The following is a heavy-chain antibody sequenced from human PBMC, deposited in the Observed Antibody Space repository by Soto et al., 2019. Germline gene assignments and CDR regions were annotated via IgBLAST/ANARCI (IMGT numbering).Heavy chain of an antibody. CDR2: IYYSGST. J-gene: IGHJ5*02. D-gene: IGHD2-2*02. Sequence: SQPPFHRQRVSGGYVSSLYVGRVVKPPEKGLEWIRYIYYSGSTTYNPSLKSRVTISVDTSKNQFSLTLSSVTTRDTAVYYCPRERCSSTRCYSGFVPWGQRTLVTV. CDR1: GGYVSSLY. V-gene: IGHV4-59*02. CDR3: PRERCSSTRCYSGFVP.